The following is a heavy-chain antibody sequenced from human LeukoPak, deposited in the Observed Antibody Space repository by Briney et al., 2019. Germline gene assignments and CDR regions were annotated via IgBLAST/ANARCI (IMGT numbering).Heavy chain of an antibody. Sequence: GGSLRLSCVASGFIFRSYAMHWVRQAPGKGLEWVAVGSHDGRNKIYGDSVKGRFTISRDNSKNTVYLQMDNLRPEDTAVYYCAKDRDSSTWSFFDFWGQGTLVTVSS. J-gene: IGHJ4*02. D-gene: IGHD6-13*01. CDR2: GSHDGRNK. V-gene: IGHV3-30*18. CDR1: GFIFRSYA. CDR3: AKDRDSSTWSFFDF.